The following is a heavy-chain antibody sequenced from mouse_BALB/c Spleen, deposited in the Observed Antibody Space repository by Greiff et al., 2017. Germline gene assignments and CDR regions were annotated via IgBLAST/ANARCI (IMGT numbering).Heavy chain of an antibody. V-gene: IGHV1-87*01. CDR1: GYTFTSYW. Sequence: VKLQESGAELARPGASVKLSCKASGYTFTSYWMQWVKQRPGQGLEWIGAIYPGDGDTRYTQKFKGKATLTADKSSSTAYMQLSSLASEDSAVYYCARSRGDYYAMDYWGQGTSVTVSS. CDR2: IYPGDGDT. CDR3: ARSRGDYYAMDY. J-gene: IGHJ4*01.